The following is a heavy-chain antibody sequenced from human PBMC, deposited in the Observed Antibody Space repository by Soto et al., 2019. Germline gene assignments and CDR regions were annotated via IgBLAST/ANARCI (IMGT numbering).Heavy chain of an antibody. J-gene: IGHJ6*02. V-gene: IGHV3-30-3*01. CDR1: GFTFSIHA. CDR2: ISYDGNNI. Sequence: QVQLVESGGGVVQPGRSLRLSCAASGFTFSIHAMHWVRQAPGKGLEWVAVISYDGNNIVYADSVKGRFTISRDNSENTLSLQMNRLREEDTGVYYCARRDSYGGPNNCGMDVWGQGTTDTV. CDR3: ARRDSYGGPNNCGMDV. D-gene: IGHD5-18*01.